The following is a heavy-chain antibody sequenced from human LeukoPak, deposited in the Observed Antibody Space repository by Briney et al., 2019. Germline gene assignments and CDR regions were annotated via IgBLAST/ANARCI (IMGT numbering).Heavy chain of an antibody. Sequence: GGPLRLSCAASGFTFNDYDMPWVRQAPGKGLEWVSFITGSGVTTSYADSVKGRFTISKDSAKHSLFLQMNSLRAEDTAVYYCARPTSSGSINSWGQGTLVTVSS. J-gene: IGHJ4*02. D-gene: IGHD6-19*01. V-gene: IGHV3-48*01. CDR1: GFTFNDYD. CDR3: ARPTSSGSINS. CDR2: ITGSGVTT.